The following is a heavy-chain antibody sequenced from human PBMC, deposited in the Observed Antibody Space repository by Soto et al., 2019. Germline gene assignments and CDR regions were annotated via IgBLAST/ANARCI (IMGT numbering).Heavy chain of an antibody. CDR1: GFTVSSNY. V-gene: IGHV3-53*01. Sequence: GGSLRLSCAASGFTVSSNYMRWVRQAPGKGLGWVSIIYSGGSTYYADSVKGRFTNYRDNSKNTMYLQMNSLRAEDTAVYYCARDRRIAAAGMYYYYYYGMDVWGQGTTVTVSS. CDR3: ARDRRIAAAGMYYYYYYGMDV. CDR2: IYSGGST. D-gene: IGHD6-13*01. J-gene: IGHJ6*02.